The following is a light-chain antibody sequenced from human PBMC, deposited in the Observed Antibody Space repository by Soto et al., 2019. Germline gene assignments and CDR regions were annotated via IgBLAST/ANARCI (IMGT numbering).Light chain of an antibody. V-gene: IGKV3-20*01. CDR3: QQQGT. Sequence: EIVLTQSPGTLSLSPGERATLSCRASRSLSSSYVVWYQQKPGQAPRLLIYAASRRATGIPDRFSGSGYATEYSLTISRLEPEDFAGYYCQQQGTFGQGTKLEIK. CDR2: AAS. CDR1: RSLSSSY. J-gene: IGKJ2*01.